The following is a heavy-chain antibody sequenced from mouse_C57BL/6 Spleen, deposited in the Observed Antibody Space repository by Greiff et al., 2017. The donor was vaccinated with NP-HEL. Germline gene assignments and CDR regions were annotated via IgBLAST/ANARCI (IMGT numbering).Heavy chain of an antibody. Sequence: DVMLVESGGGLVKPGGSLKLSCAASGFTFSDYGMHWVRQAPEKGLEWVAYISSGSSTIYYADTVKGRFTISRDNAKNTLFLQMTSLRSEDTAMYYCARGTTVVRYFDVWGTGTTVTVSS. CDR2: ISSGSSTI. V-gene: IGHV5-17*01. D-gene: IGHD1-1*01. J-gene: IGHJ1*03. CDR1: GFTFSDYG. CDR3: ARGTTVVRYFDV.